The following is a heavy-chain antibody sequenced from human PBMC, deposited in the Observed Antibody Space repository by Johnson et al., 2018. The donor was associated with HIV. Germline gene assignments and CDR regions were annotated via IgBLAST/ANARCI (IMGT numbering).Heavy chain of an antibody. CDR1: GFTFDDYG. CDR3: AREGIRGLMTKFGVAHPHDAFDI. D-gene: IGHD3-3*01. CDR2: ISYDGSNK. Sequence: QVQLVESGGGVVRPGGSLRLSCAASGFTFDDYGMNWVRQAPGKGLEWVAVISYDGSNKYYADSVKGRFTISRDNSKNTLYLQMNSLRPEDTAVYYCAREGIRGLMTKFGVAHPHDAFDIWGQGTMVTVSS. J-gene: IGHJ3*02. V-gene: IGHV3-30*03.